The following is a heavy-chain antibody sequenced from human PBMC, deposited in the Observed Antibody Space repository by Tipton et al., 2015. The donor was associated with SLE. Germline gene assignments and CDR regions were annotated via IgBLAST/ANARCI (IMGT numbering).Heavy chain of an antibody. CDR2: IIHSGST. D-gene: IGHD6-13*01. CDR3: ARDYDSYSSSWTRSHGY. V-gene: IGHV4-34*12. Sequence: TLSLTCAVYGGSFSGYYWSWIRQPPGKGLEWIGEIIHSGSTNYNPSLKSRVTISVDTSKNQFSLKLSSVTAADTAVYYCARDYDSYSSSWTRSHGYWGQGTLVTVSS. CDR1: GGSFSGYY. J-gene: IGHJ4*02.